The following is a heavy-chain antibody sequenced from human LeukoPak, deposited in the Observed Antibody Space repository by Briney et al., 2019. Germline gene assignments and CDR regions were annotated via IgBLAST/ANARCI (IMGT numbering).Heavy chain of an antibody. CDR2: INPHSGDT. J-gene: IGHJ4*02. CDR3: ARVLYSSGWYDGDY. D-gene: IGHD6-19*01. V-gene: IGHV1-2*02. Sequence: ASVKVSCKASGHTFTGYYIHWVRQAPGQGLEWVGWINPHSGDTNYAQNFQGRVTMTRDTSISTAYLELSRLRSDDTAVYYCARVLYSSGWYDGDYWGQGTLVTVSS. CDR1: GHTFTGYY.